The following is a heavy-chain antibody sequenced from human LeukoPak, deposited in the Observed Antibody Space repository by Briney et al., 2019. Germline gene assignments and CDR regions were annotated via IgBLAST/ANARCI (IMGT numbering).Heavy chain of an antibody. CDR1: GYTFTSYY. CDR2: INPSGGST. D-gene: IGHD2-21*01. V-gene: IGHV1-46*01. J-gene: IGHJ3*02. Sequence: ASVKVSCKASGYTFTSYYMHWVRQAPGQGLEWMGIINPSGGSTSYAQKFQGRVTMTRDTSTSTVYMELSSLRSEDTAVYYCARTNCGGDCYSGNDAFDIWGQGTMVTVSS. CDR3: ARTNCGGDCYSGNDAFDI.